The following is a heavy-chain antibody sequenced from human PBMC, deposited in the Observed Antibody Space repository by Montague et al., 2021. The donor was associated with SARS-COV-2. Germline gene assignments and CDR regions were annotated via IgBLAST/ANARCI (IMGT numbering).Heavy chain of an antibody. CDR2: ISSSGSTI. CDR1: GFTFSNYE. J-gene: IGHJ6*02. D-gene: IGHD4-17*01. CDR3: ARDRGYGDFDYYGMDV. V-gene: IGHV3-48*03. Sequence: SLRLSCAASGFTFSNYEMNWVRQAPGKGLEWVLYISSSGSTIYYADSVKGRCTISRDNAQNTLYLQMNSLRAEATGVYYCARDRGYGDFDYYGMDVWGQGTTVTVSS.